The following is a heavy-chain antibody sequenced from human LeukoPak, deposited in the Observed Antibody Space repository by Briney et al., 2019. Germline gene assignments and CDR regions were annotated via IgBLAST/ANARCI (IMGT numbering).Heavy chain of an antibody. CDR3: ARGRSVATTLRGFDY. J-gene: IGHJ4*02. CDR2: INHSGST. Sequence: SETLSLTCAVYSGSFSGYYWSWIRQPPGKGLEWIGEINHSGSTNYNPSLKSRVTISVDTSKNQFSLKLSSVTAADTAVYYCARGRSVATTLRGFDYWGQGTLVTVSS. V-gene: IGHV4-34*01. CDR1: SGSFSGYY. D-gene: IGHD5-12*01.